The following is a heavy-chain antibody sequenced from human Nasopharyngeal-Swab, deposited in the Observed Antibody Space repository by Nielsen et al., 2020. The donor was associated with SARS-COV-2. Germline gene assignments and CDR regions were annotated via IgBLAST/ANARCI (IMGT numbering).Heavy chain of an antibody. CDR1: GGSISSYY. J-gene: IGHJ6*03. CDR3: ARINGGGPLDYYYMDV. CDR2: IYYSGST. Sequence: SETLSLTCTVSGGSISSYYWSWIRQPAGKGLEWIGYIYYSGSTNYNPSLKSRVTISVDTSKNQFSLKLSSVTAADTAVYYCARINGGGPLDYYYMDVWGKGTTVTVSS. V-gene: IGHV4-59*01. D-gene: IGHD4-23*01.